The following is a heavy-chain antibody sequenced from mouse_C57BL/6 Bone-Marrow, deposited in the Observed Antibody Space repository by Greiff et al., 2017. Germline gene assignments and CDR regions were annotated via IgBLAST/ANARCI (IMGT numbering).Heavy chain of an antibody. CDR1: GFTFTDYY. CDR2: IRNKANGYTT. V-gene: IGHV7-3*01. J-gene: IGHJ4*01. Sequence: EVKLVESGGGLVQPGGSLSLSCAASGFTFTDYYMSWVRQPPGTALEWLGVIRNKANGYTTESSASVKGRFTISRDNSQSILYLKMNALRAEDSATYYWSRCPDPRYAMYYWGQGTSVTVSS. CDR3: SRCPDPRYAMYY.